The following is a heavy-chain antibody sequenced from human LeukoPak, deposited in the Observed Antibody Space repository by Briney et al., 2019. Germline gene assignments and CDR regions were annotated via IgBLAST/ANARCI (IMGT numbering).Heavy chain of an antibody. Sequence: GGSLRLSCAASGFTFSSYAMSWVRQAPGKGLEWVSVISGTGGSTYYADSVKGRFTISRDNSKNTLYLQMNSLRAEDTAVYYCASAWMVRGVSRDYWGQGTLVTVSS. CDR1: GFTFSSYA. D-gene: IGHD3-10*01. J-gene: IGHJ4*02. CDR2: ISGTGGST. V-gene: IGHV3-23*01. CDR3: ASAWMVRGVSRDY.